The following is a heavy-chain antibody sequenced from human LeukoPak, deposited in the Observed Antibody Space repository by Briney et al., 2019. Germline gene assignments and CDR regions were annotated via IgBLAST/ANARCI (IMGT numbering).Heavy chain of an antibody. CDR1: GFTFGSYW. Sequence: GGSLRLSCAASGFTFGSYWMHWVRQGPGKGLVWVSRINRDGSNEIYADSVKGRFSISRDNARNTLYLQMNSLRVEDSAVYYCVRIGVEDEQFRHFDSWGQGALVIVS. CDR3: VRIGVEDEQFRHFDS. CDR2: INRDGSNE. D-gene: IGHD3-10*01. J-gene: IGHJ4*02. V-gene: IGHV3-74*01.